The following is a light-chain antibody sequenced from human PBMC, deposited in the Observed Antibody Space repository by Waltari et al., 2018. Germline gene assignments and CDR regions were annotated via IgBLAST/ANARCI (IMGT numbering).Light chain of an antibody. Sequence: EIVLTQSPATLSLSPGDTATLSCRASQSVGSYLAWYQQKPGQPPRLLIYDASNMATGVPARFRGSGSGTEFTLTISSLEAEDFAVYYCQQRSNWTPHTFGQGARLEIK. J-gene: IGKJ2*01. V-gene: IGKV3-11*01. CDR1: QSVGSY. CDR2: DAS. CDR3: QQRSNWTPHT.